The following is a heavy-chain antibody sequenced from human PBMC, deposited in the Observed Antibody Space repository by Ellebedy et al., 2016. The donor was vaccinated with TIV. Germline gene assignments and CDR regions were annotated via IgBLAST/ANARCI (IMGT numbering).Heavy chain of an antibody. CDR1: GGTFTTYA. V-gene: IGHV1-2*02. Sequence: ASVKVSCKASGGTFTTYAINWVRQAPGQGLEWMGWVNPNSGGSGYARQFQGRVTLAWDTSVTTAYMEMRSLTSDDTAVYYCARERATDNDDAFDIWGQGTVVTVSS. CDR2: VNPNSGGS. D-gene: IGHD2-21*02. J-gene: IGHJ3*02. CDR3: ARERATDNDDAFDI.